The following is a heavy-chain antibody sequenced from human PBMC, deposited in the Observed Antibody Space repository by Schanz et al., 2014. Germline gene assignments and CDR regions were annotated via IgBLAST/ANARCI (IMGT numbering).Heavy chain of an antibody. CDR2: INPSGGGT. Sequence: QVQLVQSGAEVKKPGSSMKVSCKASGGTFNSYTINWVRQAPGQGLEWMGIINPSGGGTSYALRFQDRVTVTRDTSRSTVYMELSSLRSEDTAHYYCVRVPSRDVSFDLWGRGTLVTVSS. V-gene: IGHV1-46*02. CDR1: GGTFNSYT. D-gene: IGHD3-16*01. J-gene: IGHJ2*01. CDR3: VRVPSRDVSFDL.